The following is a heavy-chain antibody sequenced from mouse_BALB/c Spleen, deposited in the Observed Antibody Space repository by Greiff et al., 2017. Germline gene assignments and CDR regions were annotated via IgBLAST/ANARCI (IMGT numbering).Heavy chain of an antibody. J-gene: IGHJ4*01. CDR2: INSDGGST. Sequence: EVMLVESGGGLVQPGESLKLSCESNEYEFPSHDMSWVRKTPEKRLELVAAINSDGGSTYYPDTMERRFIISRDNTKKTLYLQMSSLKSEDTAMYYCARDRGRYYGSRDYAMDYWGQGTSVTVSS. V-gene: IGHV5-2*03. CDR1: EYEFPSHD. D-gene: IGHD1-1*01. CDR3: ARDRGRYYGSRDYAMDY.